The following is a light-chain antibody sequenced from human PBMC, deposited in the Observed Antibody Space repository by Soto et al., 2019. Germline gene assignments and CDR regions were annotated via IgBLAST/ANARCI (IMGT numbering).Light chain of an antibody. J-gene: IGLJ2*01. CDR3: TSYTSSITLVL. CDR1: STDVGGYNY. CDR2: ELN. V-gene: IGLV2-14*01. Sequence: QSALTQPASVSGSPGQSITISCTGTSTDVGGYNYVSWYQQHPGKAPKLIIYELNNRPSGISNRFSGSKSGNTASLTISGLQAEDEADYFCTSYTSSITLVLFGGGTKVTAL.